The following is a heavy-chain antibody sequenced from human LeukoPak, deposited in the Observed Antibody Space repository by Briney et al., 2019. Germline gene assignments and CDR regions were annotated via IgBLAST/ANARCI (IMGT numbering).Heavy chain of an antibody. D-gene: IGHD4-17*01. J-gene: IGHJ3*02. Sequence: GGSLRLSCAASGFTFSSYAMHWVRQAPGKGLEWVAVISCDGSNKYYADSVKGRFTISRDNSKNTLYLQMNSLRAEDTAVYYCARPLDYGDYLNAFDIWGQGTMVTVSS. CDR1: GFTFSSYA. V-gene: IGHV3-30-3*01. CDR3: ARPLDYGDYLNAFDI. CDR2: ISCDGSNK.